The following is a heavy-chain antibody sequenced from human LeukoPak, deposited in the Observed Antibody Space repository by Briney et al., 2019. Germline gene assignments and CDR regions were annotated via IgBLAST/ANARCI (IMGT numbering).Heavy chain of an antibody. Sequence: SETLSLICTVSGGSINSYCWSWIRQPPGKGLEWIGYVSYSGNTNYNPSLKSRVTISVDTSRDQFSLKLSSLTAADTAVYYCARGAMTNIRSWFDPWGREPWSPSPQ. J-gene: IGHJ5*02. CDR2: VSYSGNT. CDR3: ARGAMTNIRSWFDP. V-gene: IGHV4-59*01. CDR1: GGSINSYC. D-gene: IGHD2-21*02.